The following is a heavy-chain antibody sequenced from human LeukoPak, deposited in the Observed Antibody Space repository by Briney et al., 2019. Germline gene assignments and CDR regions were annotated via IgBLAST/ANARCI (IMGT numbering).Heavy chain of an antibody. CDR1: GFTFSLYW. CDR3: AGGTGFIIKD. D-gene: IGHD3-9*01. J-gene: IGHJ4*02. V-gene: IGHV3-7*03. Sequence: GGSLRLSCAASGFTFSLYWMNWVRRAPGKGLEWVANIKQDGSEKNYVDSVKGRFTISRDNAKNSLYLRMNNLRVEDTAMYYCAGGTGFIIKDWGQGTLVTVSS. CDR2: IKQDGSEK.